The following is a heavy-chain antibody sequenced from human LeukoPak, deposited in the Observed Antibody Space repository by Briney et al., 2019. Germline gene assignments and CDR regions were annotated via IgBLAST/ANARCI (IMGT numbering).Heavy chain of an antibody. V-gene: IGHV1-69*05. CDR2: IIPIFGTA. CDR3: ARSDLMGPYSIGGVVTAITRHYYYYMDV. J-gene: IGHJ6*03. Sequence: SVKVSCRASGGTFSSYAISWVRQAPGQGLEWMGGIIPIFGTANYAQKFQGRVTITTDESTSTAYMELSSLRSEDTAVYYCARSDLMGPYSIGGVVTAITRHYYYYMDVWGKGTTVTVSS. D-gene: IGHD2-21*02. CDR1: GGTFSSYA.